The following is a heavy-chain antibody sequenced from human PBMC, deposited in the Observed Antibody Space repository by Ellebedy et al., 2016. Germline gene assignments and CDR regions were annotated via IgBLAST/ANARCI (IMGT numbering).Heavy chain of an antibody. CDR1: GGSISSSSYY. Sequence: GSLRLXXTVSGGSISSSSYYWSWIRQPPGKGLEWIGYIYYSGSTNYNPSLKSRVTISVDTSKNQFSLKLSSVTAADTAVYYCARWLGDPTHRYYFDYWGQGTLVTVSS. J-gene: IGHJ4*02. CDR2: IYYSGST. V-gene: IGHV4-61*05. CDR3: ARWLGDPTHRYYFDY. D-gene: IGHD3-22*01.